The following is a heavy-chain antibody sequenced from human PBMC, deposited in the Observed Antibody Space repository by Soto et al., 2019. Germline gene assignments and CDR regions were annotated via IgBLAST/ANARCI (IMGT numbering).Heavy chain of an antibody. CDR3: AKDGFKYQLLSAFDI. Sequence: PGGSLRLSCAASGFTFSSYGMHWVRQAPGKGLEWVAVISYDGSNKYYADSVKGRFTISRDNSKNTLYLQMNSLRAEDTAVYYCAKDGFKYQLLSAFDIWGQGTMVTVSS. CDR2: ISYDGSNK. CDR1: GFTFSSYG. V-gene: IGHV3-30*18. J-gene: IGHJ3*02. D-gene: IGHD2-2*01.